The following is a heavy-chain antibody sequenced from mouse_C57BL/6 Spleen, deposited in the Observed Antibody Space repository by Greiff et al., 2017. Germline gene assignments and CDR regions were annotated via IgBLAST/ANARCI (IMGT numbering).Heavy chain of an antibody. CDR1: GYTFTSYW. Sequence: QVQLQQPGAELVKPGASVKLSCKASGYTFTSYWMNWVKQRPGRGLEWIGRIDPNSGGTKYNEKFKSKATLTVDKPSSTAYMQLRSLTSEDSAVYYCASLYYGCSYYAMDYWGQGTSVTVSS. V-gene: IGHV1-72*01. D-gene: IGHD1-1*01. CDR2: IDPNSGGT. CDR3: ASLYYGCSYYAMDY. J-gene: IGHJ4*01.